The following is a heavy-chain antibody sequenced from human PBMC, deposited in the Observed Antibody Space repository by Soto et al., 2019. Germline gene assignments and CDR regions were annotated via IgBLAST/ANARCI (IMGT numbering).Heavy chain of an antibody. J-gene: IGHJ3*02. Sequence: EVQLVQSGAEVKKPGESLKISCKGSGYSFTSYWIGWERQMPGKGLEWMGIIYPRGSDTRYSPSFQRQVTISADKSISTAHLQWSSLKGSDTAMYYCARTAEAGRGYDAFDIWGQGTMVTVAS. CDR1: GYSFTSYW. CDR3: ARTAEAGRGYDAFDI. V-gene: IGHV5-51*01. CDR2: IYPRGSDT. D-gene: IGHD2-15*01.